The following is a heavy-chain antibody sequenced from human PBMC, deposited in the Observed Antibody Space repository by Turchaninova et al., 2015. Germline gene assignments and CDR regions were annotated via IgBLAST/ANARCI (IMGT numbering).Heavy chain of an antibody. CDR3: TKTQTFDY. Sequence: EVQLVESGGGLVQPGRSLRLSCTTSGFTLGVYAMTWFRQAPGKGLEWVGLIRSKSFGGTTEYAASVKGRFTISRDDSRSVAYLQMNSLQTEDTAMYYCTKTQTFDYWGQGTLVTVSS. J-gene: IGHJ4*02. D-gene: IGHD4-23*01. CDR1: GFTLGVYA. V-gene: IGHV3-49*03. CDR2: IRSKSFGGTT.